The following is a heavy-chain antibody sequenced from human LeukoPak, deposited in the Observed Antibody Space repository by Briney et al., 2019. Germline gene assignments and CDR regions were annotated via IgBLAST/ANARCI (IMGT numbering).Heavy chain of an antibody. D-gene: IGHD2-8*01. Sequence: ASVKVSCKASGYTFTSYDINWVRQATGQGLEWMGWMNPNSGNTGYVQKFQGRVTMTRNTSISTAFMELSSLRSEDTAIYYCVRGRGNGRPENYFDYWGQGTLVTVSS. J-gene: IGHJ4*02. CDR2: MNPNSGNT. V-gene: IGHV1-8*01. CDR1: GYTFTSYD. CDR3: VRGRGNGRPENYFDY.